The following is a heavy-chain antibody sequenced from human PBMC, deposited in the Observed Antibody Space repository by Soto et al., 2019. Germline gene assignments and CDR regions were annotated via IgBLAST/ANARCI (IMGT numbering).Heavy chain of an antibody. CDR2: IYYSGST. V-gene: IGHV4-39*01. CDR1: GGSISSSSYY. J-gene: IGHJ5*02. D-gene: IGHD3-9*01. Sequence: LSLTCTVSGGSISSSSYYWGWIRQPPGKGLEWIGSIYYSGSTYYNPSLKSRVTISVDTSKNQFSLKLSSVTAADTAVYYCARRRYFDWLTSGGGWFDPWGQGTLVTVSS. CDR3: ARRRYFDWLTSGGGWFDP.